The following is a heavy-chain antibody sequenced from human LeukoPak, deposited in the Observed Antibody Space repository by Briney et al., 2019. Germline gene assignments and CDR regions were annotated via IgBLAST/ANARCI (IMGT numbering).Heavy chain of an antibody. Sequence: ASVKVSCKASGYTFSSHDINWVRQATGQGLEWIGWMNPNSGNTGYAQKFQGRLTMTRDTSINTAYLEFYSLRSEDTAVYYCARGYSPTLRTTGNDYWGQGTLVTVSS. J-gene: IGHJ4*02. V-gene: IGHV1-8*01. CDR2: MNPNSGNT. D-gene: IGHD1-1*01. CDR3: ARGYSPTLRTTGNDY. CDR1: GYTFSSHD.